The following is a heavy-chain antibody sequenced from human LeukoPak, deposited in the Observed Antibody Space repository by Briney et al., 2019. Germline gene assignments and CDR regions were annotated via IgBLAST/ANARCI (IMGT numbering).Heavy chain of an antibody. CDR3: ARPRIVGAHDAFDI. D-gene: IGHD1-26*01. CDR2: IIPVSGPT. CDR1: GFNFGSYG. V-gene: IGHV1-69*13. J-gene: IGHJ3*02. Sequence: SVKVSCKTSGFNFGSYGINWVRQAPGQGLEWMGEIIPVSGPTTYAQRFQGRVTITAVESTSTAYMEMSGLRSEDTAVYYCARPRIVGAHDAFDIWGQGTMVTVSS.